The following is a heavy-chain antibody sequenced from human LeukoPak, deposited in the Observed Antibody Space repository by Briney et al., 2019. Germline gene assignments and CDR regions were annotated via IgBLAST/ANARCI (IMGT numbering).Heavy chain of an antibody. CDR2: ISSSSSYI. Sequence: GGSLRLSCAASGFTFSSYSMNWVRQAPGKGLEWVSSISSSSSYIYYADSVKGRFTISRDNAKNSLYLQMNSLRAEDTAVYYCARVGVWVGATADDAFDIWGQGTVVTVSS. V-gene: IGHV3-21*01. J-gene: IGHJ3*02. CDR1: GFTFSSYS. CDR3: ARVGVWVGATADDAFDI. D-gene: IGHD1-26*01.